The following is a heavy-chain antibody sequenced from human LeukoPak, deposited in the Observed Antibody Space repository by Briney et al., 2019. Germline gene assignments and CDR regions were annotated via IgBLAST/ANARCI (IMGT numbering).Heavy chain of an antibody. CDR2: ISYDGSNK. CDR1: GFTVRSYG. J-gene: IGHJ4*02. V-gene: IGHV3-30*18. CDR3: AKENRDGYNGYSDY. Sequence: GGSLRLSCTASGFTVRSYGMHWVRQAPGKGLEWVAVISYDGSNKYYADSVKGRFTISRDNSKNTLYLQMNSLRAEDTAVYYCAKENRDGYNGYSDYWGQGTLVTVSS. D-gene: IGHD5-24*01.